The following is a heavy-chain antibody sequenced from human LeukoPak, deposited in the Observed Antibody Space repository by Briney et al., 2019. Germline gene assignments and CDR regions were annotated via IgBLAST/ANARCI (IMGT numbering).Heavy chain of an antibody. CDR2: ISHDGSDK. J-gene: IGHJ3*01. D-gene: IGHD4-17*01. CDR3: TGEGGQTTVDAFDL. V-gene: IGHV3-30*04. CDR1: GFTLKIYP. Sequence: GGSLSLSCAASGFTLKIYPMHWVRQAPGKGLEWLSVISHDGSDKNNADSVKGRFIISRDNSKNTIYLQLNSLRPEDTAMYYCTGEGGQTTVDAFDLWGLGTMVIVSS.